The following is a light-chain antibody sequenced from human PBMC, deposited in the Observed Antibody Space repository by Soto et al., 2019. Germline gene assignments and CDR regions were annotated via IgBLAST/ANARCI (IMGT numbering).Light chain of an antibody. CDR3: QHYNSYPIT. CDR2: AAS. Sequence: IQLTQSPSSLSASLGDRVTITCRASQGISSYLAWYQQKPGKAPKLPIYAASTLQSGVPSRFSGSGSGTEFTLTISSLQPDDFATYYCQHYNSYPITFGQGTRLEIK. J-gene: IGKJ5*01. CDR1: QGISSY. V-gene: IGKV1-9*01.